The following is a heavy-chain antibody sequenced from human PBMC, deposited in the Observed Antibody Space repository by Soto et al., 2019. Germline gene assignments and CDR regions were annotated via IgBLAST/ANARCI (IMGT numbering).Heavy chain of an antibody. V-gene: IGHV4-59*08. J-gene: IGHJ6*02. CDR2: IYYTGNT. CDR3: RRSSRYSTDV. CDR1: GGSISSYY. Sequence: SETLSLTCTVSGGSISSYYWSWIRQPPGKGLEWIGNIYYTGNTNYNPSLNSQVTISVDTSKNQFSLNVISVTAADTAVYYCRRSSRYSTDVWGQGTTVTVSS. D-gene: IGHD6-13*01.